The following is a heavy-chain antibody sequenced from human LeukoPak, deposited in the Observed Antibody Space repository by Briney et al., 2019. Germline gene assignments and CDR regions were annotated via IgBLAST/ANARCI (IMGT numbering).Heavy chain of an antibody. CDR2: ISSSGYTI. V-gene: IGHV3-48*03. CDR3: ARGDPPDY. Sequence: GGSLRLSCAASGFTFSSYEMNWVRQAPGKGLEWVSNISSSGYTIYYADSVKGRFTISRDNAQSSLYLQLNSLRAEDTAVYYCARGDPPDYWGQGTLVTVSS. CDR1: GFTFSSYE. J-gene: IGHJ4*02.